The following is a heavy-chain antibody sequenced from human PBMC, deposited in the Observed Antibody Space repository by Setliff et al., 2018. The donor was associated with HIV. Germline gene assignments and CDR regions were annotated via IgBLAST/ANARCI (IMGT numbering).Heavy chain of an antibody. Sequence: NPSETLSLTCTVSGGSISSSSSSWGWIRQSPGKGLEWIGSIYHSGSANYNPSLKSRVTISVDTSKNQFSLKLSSVTAADTAVDYGARSPAAEGYWGQGTLVTVSS. V-gene: IGHV4-39*01. CDR3: ARSPAAEGY. CDR2: IYHSGSA. D-gene: IGHD6-13*01. CDR1: GGSISSSSSS. J-gene: IGHJ4*02.